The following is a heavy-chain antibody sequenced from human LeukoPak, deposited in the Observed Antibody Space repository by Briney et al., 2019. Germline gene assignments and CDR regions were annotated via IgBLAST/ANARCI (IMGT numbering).Heavy chain of an antibody. D-gene: IGHD6-6*01. CDR3: ARLQYSSSDFDY. CDR2: IKQDGSEK. V-gene: IGHV3-7*01. CDR1: GFTLSNYW. Sequence: GGSLRLSCAASGFTLSNYWMSWVRQAPGKGLEWVANIKQDGSEKYYVDSVKDRFTISRDSAKNSLYLQMNSLRAEDTAVYYCARLQYSSSDFDYWGQGTLVTVSS. J-gene: IGHJ4*02.